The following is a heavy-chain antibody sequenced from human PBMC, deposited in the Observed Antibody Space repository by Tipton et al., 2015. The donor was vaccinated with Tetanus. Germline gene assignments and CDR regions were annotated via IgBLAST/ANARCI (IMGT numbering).Heavy chain of an antibody. V-gene: IGHV4-34*01. J-gene: IGHJ4*02. CDR3: ARGKDVDTTMISSLVY. CDR1: GGSFSDYY. CDR2: INLSGST. D-gene: IGHD5-18*01. Sequence: GLVKPSETLSLTCAVYGGSFSDYYWSWIRQPPGKGLEWIGEINLSGSTTYNPSLKSRVTISLDTYKTQFSPSLNSVAAADTAVYYCARGKDVDTTMISSLVYWGQGTLVTVSS.